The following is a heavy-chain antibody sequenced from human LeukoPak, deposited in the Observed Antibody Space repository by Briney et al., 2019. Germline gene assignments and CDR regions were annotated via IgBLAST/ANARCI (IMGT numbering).Heavy chain of an antibody. J-gene: IGHJ4*02. Sequence: PGGSLRLSCAASGFTVSSKYMSWVRQAPGKGLEWVSVIYSGGITYYAESVKRRFTISRDNSKIPVYLQMNSLRPEDTAVYYCARESSGWLQLFVYWGQGSLVTVSS. CDR1: GFTVSSKY. CDR2: IYSGGIT. D-gene: IGHD5-24*01. V-gene: IGHV3-66*01. CDR3: ARESSGWLQLFVY.